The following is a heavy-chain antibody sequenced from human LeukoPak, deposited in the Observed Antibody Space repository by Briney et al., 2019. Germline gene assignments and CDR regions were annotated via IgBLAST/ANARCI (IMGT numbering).Heavy chain of an antibody. J-gene: IGHJ4*02. CDR3: ARGPPGYCTGGVCYKGFDY. V-gene: IGHV1-2*02. CDR2: INPNSGGT. D-gene: IGHD2-8*02. Sequence: ASVKVSCKASGYTFTGYYMHWVRQAPGQGLEWMGWINPNSGGTNYVQKFQGRVTMTRDTSISTAYMELSRLRSDDTAVYYCARGPPGYCTGGVCYKGFDYWGQGTLVTVSS. CDR1: GYTFTGYY.